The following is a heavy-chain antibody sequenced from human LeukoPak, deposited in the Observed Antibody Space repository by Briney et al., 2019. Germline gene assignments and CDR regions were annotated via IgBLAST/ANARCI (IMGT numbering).Heavy chain of an antibody. CDR3: AGGYNIDY. J-gene: IGHJ4*02. D-gene: IGHD5-18*01. CDR1: GFTFSNYW. CDR2: IKGDGTEI. V-gene: IGHV3-7*01. Sequence: PGGSLSLSYAASGFTFSNYWMNWVRQAPGKGGGWVANIKGDGTEINYVDSVKGRFTISRDNPKNSLYLQLNSLRAEDTAVYYCAGGYNIDYWGQGTLVHVSS.